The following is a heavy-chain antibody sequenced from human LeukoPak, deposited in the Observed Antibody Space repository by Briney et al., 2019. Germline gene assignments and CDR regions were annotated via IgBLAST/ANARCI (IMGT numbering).Heavy chain of an antibody. CDR3: ARAKVVGATFFSRVVGPPHCYFDY. V-gene: IGHV1-46*01. J-gene: IGHJ4*02. D-gene: IGHD1-26*01. CDR1: GYTFTTYY. CDR2: ISPSGAIT. Sequence: ASVKVSCKASGYTFTTYYIHWVRQAPGQGLEWMGIISPSGAITSYAQKFQGRVTMTSDMSTRTVYMELSSLRSEDTAVYYCARAKVVGATFFSRVVGPPHCYFDYWGQGTLVTVSS.